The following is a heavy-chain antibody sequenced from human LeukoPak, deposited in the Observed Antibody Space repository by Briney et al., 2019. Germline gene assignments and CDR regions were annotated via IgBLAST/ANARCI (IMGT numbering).Heavy chain of an antibody. J-gene: IGHJ4*02. D-gene: IGHD1-26*01. V-gene: IGHV1-2*02. Sequence: ASVKVSCKASGYTFTDYYMHWVRQAPGQGLEWMGWINPNSGGTNYAQKFQGRVTMTRDTSISTAYMELSRLRSDDTAVYYCARLGWELPPYYFDYWGQGTLVTVSS. CDR2: INPNSGGT. CDR1: GYTFTDYY. CDR3: ARLGWELPPYYFDY.